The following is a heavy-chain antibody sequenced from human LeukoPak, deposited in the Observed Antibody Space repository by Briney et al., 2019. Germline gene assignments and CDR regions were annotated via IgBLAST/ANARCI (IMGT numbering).Heavy chain of an antibody. CDR1: GFGFSDSY. CDR3: STDPRLLIY. D-gene: IGHD2-8*01. CDR2: ISGSGSDM. J-gene: IGHJ4*01. Sequence: PGGSLRLSYVVSGFGFSDSYMTWIRQTPGKGLEWLAHISGSGSDMYYADSVKGRFTISRDNAKNSLYLQMNSLRPDDTALYYCSTDPRLLIYWGHGTLVTVSS. V-gene: IGHV3-11*01.